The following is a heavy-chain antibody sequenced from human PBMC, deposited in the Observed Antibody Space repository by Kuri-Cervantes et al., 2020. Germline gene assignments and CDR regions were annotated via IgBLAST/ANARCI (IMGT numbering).Heavy chain of an antibody. CDR3: AKDADFWSGYHPGAYYYYMDV. D-gene: IGHD3-3*01. V-gene: IGHV3-48*01. CDR1: GFTFYRYY. J-gene: IGHJ6*03. Sequence: GESLKISCAASGFTFYRYYMNWVRQAPGKGLEWVSFINSDGNTRYYADSVRGRFTISRDDATNSMWPQMNSLRAEDTALYYCAKDADFWSGYHPGAYYYYMDVWGKGTTVTVSS. CDR2: INSDGNTR.